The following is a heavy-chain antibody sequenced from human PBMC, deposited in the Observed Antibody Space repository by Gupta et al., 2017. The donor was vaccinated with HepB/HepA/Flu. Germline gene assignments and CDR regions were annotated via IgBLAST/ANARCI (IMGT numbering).Heavy chain of an antibody. J-gene: IGHJ5*02. Sequence: QVQLQESGPGLVTPSETLSLTCKVSGGSISDYYWPWVRQPPGKGLEWIGYIAESGSAKYNPSLNSRGTISVDTSKNQFSLTLGAVTAADTAMYYCAMVVPPYGAGKNWFDPWGQGTLVTVSS. CDR3: AMVVPPYGAGKNWFDP. CDR1: GGSISDYY. V-gene: IGHV4-59*03. CDR2: IAESGSA. D-gene: IGHD3-10*01.